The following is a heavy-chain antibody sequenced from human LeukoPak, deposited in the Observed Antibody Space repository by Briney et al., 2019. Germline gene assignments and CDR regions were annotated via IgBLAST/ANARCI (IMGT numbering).Heavy chain of an antibody. V-gene: IGHV4-59*01. D-gene: IGHD2-2*01. CDR2: IYYSGST. CDR3: ARWHPYLYYFDY. J-gene: IGHJ4*02. Sequence: PSETLSLTCTVSGGSISSYYWSWIRQPPGKGLGWIGYIYYSGSTNYNPSLKSRVTISVDTSKNQFSLKLSSVTAADTAVYYCARWHPYLYYFDYWGQGTLVTVSS. CDR1: GGSISSYY.